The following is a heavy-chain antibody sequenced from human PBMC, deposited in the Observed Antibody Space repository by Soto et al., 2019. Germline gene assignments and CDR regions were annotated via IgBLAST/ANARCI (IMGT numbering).Heavy chain of an antibody. Sequence: GGSLRLSCAASGFTFSSYGMHWVRQAPGKGLEWVAVISYDGSNKYYADSVKGRFTISRDNSKNTLYLQMNSLRAEDTAVYYCVIAGGYTGIDYWGQGTLVTVS. CDR3: VIAGGYTGIDY. D-gene: IGHD6-13*01. V-gene: IGHV3-30*03. J-gene: IGHJ4*02. CDR1: GFTFSSYG. CDR2: ISYDGSNK.